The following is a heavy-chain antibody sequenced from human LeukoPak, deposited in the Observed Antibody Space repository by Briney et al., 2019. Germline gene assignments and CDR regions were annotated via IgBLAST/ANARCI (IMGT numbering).Heavy chain of an antibody. CDR3: ARRGYSGYGDYYYMDV. Sequence: SETLSLTCAVYGGSFSGYYWSWIRQPPGKGLEWIGEINHSGSTNYNPSLKSRVTISVDTSMNQFSLKLSSVTAADTAVYYCARRGYSGYGDYYYMDVWGKGTTVTVSS. J-gene: IGHJ6*03. V-gene: IGHV4-34*01. D-gene: IGHD5-12*01. CDR1: GGSFSGYY. CDR2: INHSGST.